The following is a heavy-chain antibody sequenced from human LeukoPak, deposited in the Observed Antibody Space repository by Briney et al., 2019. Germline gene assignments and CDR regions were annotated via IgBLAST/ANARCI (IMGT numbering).Heavy chain of an antibody. CDR1: GGSISSYY. D-gene: IGHD2-8*01. J-gene: IGHJ3*02. CDR2: IYYSGST. CDR3: ARWVNVDAFDI. V-gene: IGHV4-59*08. Sequence: PSETLSLTCTVSGGSISSYYWSWIRQPPGKGLEWIGYIYYSGSTNHNPSLKSRVTISVDTSKNQFSLKLSSVTAADTAVYYCARWVNVDAFDIWGQGTMVTVSS.